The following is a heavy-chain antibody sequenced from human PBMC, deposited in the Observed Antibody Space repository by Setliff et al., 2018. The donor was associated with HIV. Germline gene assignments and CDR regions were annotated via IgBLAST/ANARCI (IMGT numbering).Heavy chain of an antibody. J-gene: IGHJ6*03. V-gene: IGHV3-30*02. Sequence: GGSLRLSCAASGFTFSSYSMNWARQAPGKGLEWVAFIQYDGKRIYYGESVNGRFTISRDNPKNTLYLQMNSLRPEDTAVYYCAKDRSVRDYNYHYLDVWGKGTTVTVSS. CDR3: AKDRSVRDYNYHYLDV. D-gene: IGHD2-15*01. CDR1: GFTFSSYS. CDR2: IQYDGKRI.